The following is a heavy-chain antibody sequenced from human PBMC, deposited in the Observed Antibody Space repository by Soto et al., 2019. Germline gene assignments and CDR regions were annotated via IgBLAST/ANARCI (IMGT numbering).Heavy chain of an antibody. J-gene: IGHJ6*02. CDR1: GGTFSSYV. D-gene: IGHD2-15*01. V-gene: IGHV1-69*12. CDR2: IIPIFGTT. CDR3: ARGGVVVDGRVSYDYGLDA. Sequence: QVQLVQSGAEVKKPGSSVKVSCKASGGTFSSYVINWVRQAPGGGLEWMGGIIPIFGTTNFAQKFQGRATITEDEATRTAYMELSGLRSEDTAVYYCARGGVVVDGRVSYDYGLDAWGQGTTVTVSS.